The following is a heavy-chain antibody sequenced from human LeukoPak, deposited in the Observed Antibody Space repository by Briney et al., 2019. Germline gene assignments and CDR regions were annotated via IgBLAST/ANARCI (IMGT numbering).Heavy chain of an antibody. CDR3: ARHGSSSTWLAHEDY. J-gene: IGHJ4*02. V-gene: IGHV5-51*01. CDR2: IYPGDSDT. Sequence: GESLKISCKGSGYSFTSYWIGWVRQMPGKGLEWMGIIYPGDSDTRYSPSFQGQVTISADKSISTAYLQWSSLKASDTAMYYCARHGSSSTWLAHEDYWGQGTLVTVSS. CDR1: GYSFTSYW. D-gene: IGHD6-6*01.